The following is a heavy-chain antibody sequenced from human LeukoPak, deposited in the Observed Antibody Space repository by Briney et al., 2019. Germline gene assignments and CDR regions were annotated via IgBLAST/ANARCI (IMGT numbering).Heavy chain of an antibody. J-gene: IGHJ5*02. CDR1: GGSISSYY. Sequence: SETLSLTCTVSGGSISSYYWSWIRQPPGKGLEWIGYIYYSGSTYYNPSLKSRVTISVDTSKNQFSLKLSSVTAADTAVYYCARSLTALTIYNWFDPWGQGTLVTVSS. CDR3: ARSLTALTIYNWFDP. V-gene: IGHV4-59*12. CDR2: IYYSGST. D-gene: IGHD4-17*01.